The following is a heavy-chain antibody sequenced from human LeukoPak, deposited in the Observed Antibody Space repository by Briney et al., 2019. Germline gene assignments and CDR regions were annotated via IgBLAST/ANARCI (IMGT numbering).Heavy chain of an antibody. CDR2: IHYSGST. V-gene: IGHV4-59*08. J-gene: IGHJ4*02. D-gene: IGHD1-26*01. CDR3: ARHVTGGATPLGN. Sequence: SETLSLTCTVSGGSISTFYWSWIRQPPGKGLEWIGYIHYSGSTNYNPSLKSRVTISLDTSKNQFSLKLSSVTAADTAVYYCARHVTGGATPLGNWGQGTLVTVSS. CDR1: GGSISTFY.